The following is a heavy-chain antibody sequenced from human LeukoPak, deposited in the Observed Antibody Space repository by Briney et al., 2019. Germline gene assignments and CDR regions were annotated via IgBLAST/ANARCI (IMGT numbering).Heavy chain of an antibody. V-gene: IGHV3-30*18. D-gene: IGHD3-22*01. Sequence: PGRSLRLSCAASGFTFSNYGMHWVRQAPGKGLEWVALISYHGSNKYYADSVKGRFTISRDNSKNTLYLQMNSLRAEDTAVYYCAKEFRYYDSSGYPDYWGQGTLVTVSS. CDR3: AKEFRYYDSSGYPDY. CDR2: ISYHGSNK. J-gene: IGHJ4*02. CDR1: GFTFSNYG.